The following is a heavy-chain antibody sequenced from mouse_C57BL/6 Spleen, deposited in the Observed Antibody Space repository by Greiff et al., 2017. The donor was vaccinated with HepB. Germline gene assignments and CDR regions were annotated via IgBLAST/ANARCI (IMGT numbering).Heavy chain of an antibody. CDR2: IWSGGST. CDR3: ARTSEVTTAPDY. D-gene: IGHD2-13*01. V-gene: IGHV2-2*01. CDR1: FFSFPLSF. Sequence: PFLFPPSPLLSLPCPFSFFSFPLSFFPFFRPSPGPGLEWLGVIWSGGSTDYNAAFISRLSISKDNSKSQVFFKMNSLQADDTAIYYCARTSEVTTAPDYWGQGTTLTVSS. J-gene: IGHJ2*01.